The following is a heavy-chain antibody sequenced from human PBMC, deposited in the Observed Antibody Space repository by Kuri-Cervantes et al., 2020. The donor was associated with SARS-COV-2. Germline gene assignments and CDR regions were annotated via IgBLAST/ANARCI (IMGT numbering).Heavy chain of an antibody. CDR3: ARSQYGRNYYYYGMDV. Sequence: GESLKIPCAASGFIFSNYVLHWVRQAPGKGLEWVAVIWYDGSNKYYVDSVKGRFTISRDNSKNTLYLQMNSLRAEDTAVYYCARSQYGRNYYYYGMDVWGQGTMVTVSS. CDR1: GFIFSNYV. CDR2: IWYDGSNK. D-gene: IGHD4-17*01. J-gene: IGHJ6*02. V-gene: IGHV3-33*01.